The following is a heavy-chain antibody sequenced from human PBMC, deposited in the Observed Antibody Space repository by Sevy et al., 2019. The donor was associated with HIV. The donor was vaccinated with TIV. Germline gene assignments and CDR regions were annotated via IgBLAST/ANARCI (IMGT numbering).Heavy chain of an antibody. J-gene: IGHJ4*02. V-gene: IGHV4-39*01. CDR1: GGSISSSSYY. CDR2: IYYSGST. D-gene: IGHD4-17*01. Sequence: SETLSLTCTVSGGSISSSSYYWGWIRQPPGKGLEWIGSIYYSGSTYYNPSLKSRVTISVDTSKNQFSLKLSSVTAADTAVYYCARVRWGVYGDYYFDYWGQGTLVTVSS. CDR3: ARVRWGVYGDYYFDY.